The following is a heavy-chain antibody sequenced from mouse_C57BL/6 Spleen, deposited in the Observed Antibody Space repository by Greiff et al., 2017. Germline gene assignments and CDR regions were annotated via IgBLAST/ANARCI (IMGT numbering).Heavy chain of an antibody. CDR3: ARGGGSGDVAMDY. J-gene: IGHJ4*01. D-gene: IGHD3-2*02. CDR1: GYAFSSYW. Sequence: VQLQQSGAELVKPGASVKISCKASGYAFSSYWMNWVKQRPGKGLEWIGQIYPGDGDTNYNGKFKGKATLTADKYSSTAYMQLSSLTSEDSAVYFCARGGGSGDVAMDYWGQGTSVTVSS. V-gene: IGHV1-80*01. CDR2: IYPGDGDT.